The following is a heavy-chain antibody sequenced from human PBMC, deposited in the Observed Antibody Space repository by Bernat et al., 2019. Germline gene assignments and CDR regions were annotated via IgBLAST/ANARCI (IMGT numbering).Heavy chain of an antibody. CDR1: GFTVSSNY. CDR3: ARGTTSSWYEYYYYYGMDV. J-gene: IGHJ6*02. V-gene: IGHV3-53*04. Sequence: EVQLVESGGGLVQPGGSLRLSCAASGFTVSSNYMSWVRQAPGKGLGWVSVIYSGGSTYYADSVKGRFTISRHNSKNTLYLQMNSLRAEDTAVYYCARGTTSSWYEYYYYYGMDVWGQGTTVTVSS. D-gene: IGHD6-13*01. CDR2: IYSGGST.